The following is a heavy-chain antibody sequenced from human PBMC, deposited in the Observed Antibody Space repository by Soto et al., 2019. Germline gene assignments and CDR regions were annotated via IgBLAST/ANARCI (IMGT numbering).Heavy chain of an antibody. CDR2: ISPYSGKT. CDR1: GYTFTNND. CDR3: AREGLLLLPDY. V-gene: IGHV1-18*01. Sequence: QIQLVQSGTEVRKPGASAKVSCKTSGYTFTNNDVCWVRQTPGQGLEWMGWISPYSGKTYYARKFKGRVTMTTDTSTSTVYMELTSLTSDDTAVYYCAREGLLLLPDYWGQGTLVTVSS. J-gene: IGHJ4*02. D-gene: IGHD3-22*01.